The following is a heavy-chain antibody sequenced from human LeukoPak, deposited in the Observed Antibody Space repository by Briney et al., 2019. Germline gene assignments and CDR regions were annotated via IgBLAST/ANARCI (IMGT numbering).Heavy chain of an antibody. V-gene: IGHV3-11*01. J-gene: IGHJ6*03. D-gene: IGHD6-19*01. CDR3: ARLEQFHRGHFYYYMDV. CDR1: GFTFSDYY. CDR2: MSITGTTI. Sequence: GGSLRLSCAASGFTFSDYYKTWIRQAPGQGLEWVSYMSITGTTIYYADPVRGRLTISRDNAKNSLYLQMSSLRAEDTAVYYCARLEQFHRGHFYYYMDVWGKGTTVTVSS.